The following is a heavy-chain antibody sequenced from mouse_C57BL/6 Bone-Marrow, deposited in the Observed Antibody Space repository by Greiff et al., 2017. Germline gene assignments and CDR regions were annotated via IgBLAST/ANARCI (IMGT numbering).Heavy chain of an antibody. CDR3: TRSCWLAY. CDR2: IDPENGDT. D-gene: IGHD1-1*01. J-gene: IGHJ3*01. CDR1: GFNIKDDY. V-gene: IGHV14-4*01. Sequence: VQLQQSGAELVRPGASVKLSCTASGFNIKDDYMHWVKQRPEQGLEWIGWIDPENGDTEYASKFQGKATITADTSSNTAYLQLSSLTSEDTAVYYCTRSCWLAYWGQDTRVTVSA.